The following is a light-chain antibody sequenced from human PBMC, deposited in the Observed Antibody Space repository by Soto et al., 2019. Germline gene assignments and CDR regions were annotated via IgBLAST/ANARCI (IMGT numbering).Light chain of an antibody. CDR2: LNSDGSH. CDR3: QTWGSGIVI. Sequence: QLVLTQSPSASASLGASVKLTCTLSSGHSSYAIAWHQQRPEKGPRYLMKLNSDGSHSKGDGIPDRFSGSSSGAERCLTISSLQSEDEADYYCQTWGSGIVIFGGGTKLTVL. V-gene: IGLV4-69*01. CDR1: SGHSSYA. J-gene: IGLJ2*01.